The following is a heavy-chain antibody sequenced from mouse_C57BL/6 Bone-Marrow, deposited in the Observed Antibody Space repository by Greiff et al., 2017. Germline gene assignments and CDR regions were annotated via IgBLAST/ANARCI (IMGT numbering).Heavy chain of an antibody. J-gene: IGHJ2*01. Sequence: EVQLQQSGAELVRPGASVKLSCKASGFNINDYYMHWVKQRPEHGLEWIGRIDPENGGTEYAQKFQGKATMTADTSSNTAYPQLINLTSEYTAVYYCTTAYYYASSYPDYFDYWGQGTTLTVSS. D-gene: IGHD1-1*01. CDR2: IDPENGGT. CDR1: GFNINDYY. V-gene: IGHV14-1*01. CDR3: TTAYYYASSYPDYFDY.